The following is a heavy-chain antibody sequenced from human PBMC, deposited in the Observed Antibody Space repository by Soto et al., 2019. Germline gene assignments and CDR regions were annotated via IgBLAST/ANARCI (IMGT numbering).Heavy chain of an antibody. CDR2: IRTKINDYAS. CDR3: TRPDYRGDSGHF. Sequence: EVQLVESGGGLVRPGGSLTLSCSVSGLTFSVPVIHWIRQPSGKGLEWVGRIRTKINDYASSFSESMKGRFTISRDVSENTGWLQINSLATEGTAVFYCTRPDYRGDSGHFWGRGTLVTVSS. CDR1: GLTFSVPV. V-gene: IGHV3-73*01. J-gene: IGHJ4*02. D-gene: IGHD2-21*02.